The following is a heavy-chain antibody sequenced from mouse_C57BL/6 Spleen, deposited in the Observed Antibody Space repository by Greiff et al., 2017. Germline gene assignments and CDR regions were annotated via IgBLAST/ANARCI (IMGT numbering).Heavy chain of an antibody. CDR3: ARGGGSNYFFFDY. CDR1: GYSITSGYD. Sequence: EVQLQESGPGMVKPSQSLSLTCTVTGYSITSGYDWHWIRHFPGNKLEWMGYISYSGSTNYNPSLKSRISITHDTSKNHFFLKLNSVTTEDTATYDCARGGGSNYFFFDYWGQGTTLTVSS. J-gene: IGHJ2*01. CDR2: ISYSGST. V-gene: IGHV3-1*01. D-gene: IGHD2-5*01.